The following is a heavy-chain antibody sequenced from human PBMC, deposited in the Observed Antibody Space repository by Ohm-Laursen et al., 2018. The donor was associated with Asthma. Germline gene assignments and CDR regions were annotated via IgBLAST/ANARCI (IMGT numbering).Heavy chain of an antibody. V-gene: IGHV3-21*01. CDR2: ISTASTFI. Sequence: SLRLSCAASGFTFSFYTMIWVRQIPGKGLEWVASISTASTFIYYADSVRGRFTTSRDNAKNSVYLQMNSLRAEDTALYYCARIGPEWELPGREYSLHHWGQGTLVTVSS. CDR1: GFTFSFYT. CDR3: ARIGPEWELPGREYSLHH. D-gene: IGHD1-26*01. J-gene: IGHJ1*01.